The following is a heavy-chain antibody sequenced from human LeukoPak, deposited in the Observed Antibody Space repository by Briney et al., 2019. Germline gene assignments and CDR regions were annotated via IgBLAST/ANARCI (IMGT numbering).Heavy chain of an antibody. Sequence: SETLSLTCAVYGGSFSGYYWSWIRQPPGKGLEWIGEINHSGSTNYNPSLKSRVTISVDTSKNQFSLKLSSVTAADAAVYYCARGRSSRHFDYWGQGTLVTVSS. CDR1: GGSFSGYY. J-gene: IGHJ4*02. D-gene: IGHD6-13*01. V-gene: IGHV4-34*01. CDR2: INHSGST. CDR3: ARGRSSRHFDY.